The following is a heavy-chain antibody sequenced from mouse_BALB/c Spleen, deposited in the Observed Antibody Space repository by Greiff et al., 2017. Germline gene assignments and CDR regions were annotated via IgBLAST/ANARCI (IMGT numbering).Heavy chain of an antibody. CDR1: GFNIKDTY. D-gene: IGHD2-14*01. CDR2: IDPANGNT. V-gene: IGHV14-3*02. Sequence: EVQRVESGAELVKPGASVKLSCTASGFNIKDTYMHWVKQRPEQGLEWIGRIDPANGNTKYDPKFQGKATITADTSSNTAYLQLSSLTSEDTAVYYCARGRYDGFAYWGQGTLVTVSA. J-gene: IGHJ3*01. CDR3: ARGRYDGFAY.